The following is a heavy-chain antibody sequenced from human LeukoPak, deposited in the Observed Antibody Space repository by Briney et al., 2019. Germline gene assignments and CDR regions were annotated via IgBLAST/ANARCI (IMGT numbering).Heavy chain of an antibody. Sequence: SETLSLTCTVSGGSISSYYWSWIRQPPGKALEWFGYNYYSGSTNYNPSLKSRVNISVDTSKNQFSLKLSSVTAADSAVYYCARLRNWFDPWGQGTLVTVSS. J-gene: IGHJ5*02. V-gene: IGHV4-59*08. CDR1: GGSISSYY. D-gene: IGHD3-3*01. CDR3: ARLRNWFDP. CDR2: NYYSGST.